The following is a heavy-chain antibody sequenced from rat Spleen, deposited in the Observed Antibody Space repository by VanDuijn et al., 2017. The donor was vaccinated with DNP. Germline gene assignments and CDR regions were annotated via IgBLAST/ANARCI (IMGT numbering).Heavy chain of an antibody. D-gene: IGHD1-6*01. V-gene: IGHV5-25*01. CDR2: ISTGGGNT. CDR3: ARREGYTTDWFAY. Sequence: EVQLMESGGGLVQPGRSMKLSCAASGFTFSNYYMAWVRQAPTKGLEWVASISTGGGNTYYRDSVKGRFTISRDNAKNTQYLQMDSMRSEDTATYYCARREGYTTDWFAYWGQGTLVTVSS. J-gene: IGHJ3*01. CDR1: GFTFSNYY.